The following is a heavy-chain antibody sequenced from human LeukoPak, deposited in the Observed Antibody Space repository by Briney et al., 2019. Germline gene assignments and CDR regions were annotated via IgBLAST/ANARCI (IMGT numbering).Heavy chain of an antibody. CDR2: INHSGST. V-gene: IGHV4-34*01. CDR3: ARGNPTTVQTFDY. Sequence: SETLSLTCAVYGGSFSGYYWSWIRQPPGKGLEWIGEINHSGSTYYNPSLKSRVTISVDTSKNQFSLKLSSVTAADTAVYYYARGNPTTVQTFDYWGQGTLVTVSS. J-gene: IGHJ4*02. D-gene: IGHD4-11*01. CDR1: GGSFSGYY.